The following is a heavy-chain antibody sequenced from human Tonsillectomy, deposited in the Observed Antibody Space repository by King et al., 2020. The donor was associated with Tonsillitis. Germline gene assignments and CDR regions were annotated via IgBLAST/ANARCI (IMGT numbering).Heavy chain of an antibody. CDR3: AIRKNHQNSGSLPYYFDY. CDR2: IIPIFGTA. J-gene: IGHJ4*02. D-gene: IGHD1-26*01. Sequence: VQLVESGAEVKKPGSSVKVSCKASGGTFSSYAISWVRQAPGQGLEWMGGIIPIFGTANYAQKFQGRVTITADESTSTAYMELSSLRSEDTAVYYCAIRKNHQNSGSLPYYFDYWGQGTLVTVSS. CDR1: GGTFSSYA. V-gene: IGHV1-69*01.